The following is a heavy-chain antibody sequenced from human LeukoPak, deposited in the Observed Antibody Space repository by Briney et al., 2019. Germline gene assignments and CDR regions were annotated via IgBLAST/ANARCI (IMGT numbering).Heavy chain of an antibody. D-gene: IGHD2-15*01. J-gene: IGHJ5*02. CDR1: GYTFSSYA. V-gene: IGHV3-30*04. CDR2: ISYDGSNK. Sequence: SCKASGYTFSSYAMHWVRQAPGKGLEWVAVISYDGSNKYYADSVKGRFTISRDNSKNTLYLQMNSLRAEDTAVYYCARDRVVVVAATIYNWFDPWGQGTLVTVSS. CDR3: ARDRVVVVAATIYNWFDP.